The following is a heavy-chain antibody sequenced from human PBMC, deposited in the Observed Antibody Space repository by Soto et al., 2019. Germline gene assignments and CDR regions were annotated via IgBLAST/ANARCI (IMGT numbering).Heavy chain of an antibody. CDR1: GFTLSSYG. J-gene: IGHJ6*02. D-gene: IGHD5-18*01. Sequence: QVQLVESGGGVVQPGRSLRLSCAASGFTLSSYGVNWIRQAPGKGLEWVAVMGYDGKHKYYADSVEGRFTISRDIFKNTLYLQMDSLRAEDKAVYYCAKGRVGTDPRIPGMDGWGQGTTVTVSS. CDR2: MGYDGKHK. V-gene: IGHV3-30*18. CDR3: AKGRVGTDPRIPGMDG.